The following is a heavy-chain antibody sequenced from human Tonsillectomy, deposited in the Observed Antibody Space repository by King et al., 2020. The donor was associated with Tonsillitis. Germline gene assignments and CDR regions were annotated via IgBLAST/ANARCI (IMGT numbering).Heavy chain of an antibody. CDR3: AKDRIPGIAVAGTGFDF. CDR2: ISYDGSNK. Sequence: VQLVESGGGVVQPGRSLRLSCAASGFTFSSYGMHWVRQAPGKGLEWVAVISYDGSNKYYTDSVKGRFTISRDNSKNTLYLQMNSLRAEDTAVYYCAKDRIPGIAVAGTGFDFWGQGTLVTVSS. J-gene: IGHJ4*02. V-gene: IGHV3-30*18. D-gene: IGHD6-19*01. CDR1: GFTFSSYG.